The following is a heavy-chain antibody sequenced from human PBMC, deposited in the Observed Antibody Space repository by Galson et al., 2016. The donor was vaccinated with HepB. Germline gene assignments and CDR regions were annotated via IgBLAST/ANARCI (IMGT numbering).Heavy chain of an antibody. CDR2: ISYDRSYE. V-gene: IGHV3-30*04. Sequence: SLRLSCAASGFTFSSYAMHWVRQAPGKGLEWVAVISYDRSYESYAGAVKGRFTISRDNFKNTLYLHLNSPRAEETAVSYCASAFHGSGSYWDKWGQGTLVAVSA. D-gene: IGHD3-10*01. J-gene: IGHJ4*02. CDR3: ASAFHGSGSYWDK. CDR1: GFTFSSYA.